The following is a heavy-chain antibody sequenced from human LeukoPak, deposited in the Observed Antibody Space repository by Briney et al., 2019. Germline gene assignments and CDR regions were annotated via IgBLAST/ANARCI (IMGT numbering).Heavy chain of an antibody. CDR3: ARGSEYYDSSGYSDAFDI. CDR1: GYTFTSYG. V-gene: IGHV1-18*01. Sequence: ASVKVSCKASGYTFTSYGISWVRQAPGQGLEWKGWISAYNGNTNYAQKLQGRVTMTTDTSTSTAYMELRSLRSDDTAVYYCARGSEYYDSSGYSDAFDIWGQGTMVTVSS. D-gene: IGHD3-22*01. CDR2: ISAYNGNT. J-gene: IGHJ3*02.